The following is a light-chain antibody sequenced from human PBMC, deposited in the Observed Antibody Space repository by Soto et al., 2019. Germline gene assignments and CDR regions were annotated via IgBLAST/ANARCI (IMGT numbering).Light chain of an antibody. CDR2: GAS. CDR1: QSVSSSY. CDR3: QQYGSSTPLGT. Sequence: IVLTQSPGTLSLSPGERATVSCRASQSVSSSYLAWDQQKPGQATRLLIYGASSRATGIPDRFSGSGSGTDFTLTISRLEPEDFAVYYCQQYGSSTPLGTFGQGTKV. V-gene: IGKV3-20*01. J-gene: IGKJ1*01.